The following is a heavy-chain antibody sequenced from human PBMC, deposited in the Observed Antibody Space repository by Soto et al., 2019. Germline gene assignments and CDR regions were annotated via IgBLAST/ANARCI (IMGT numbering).Heavy chain of an antibody. CDR1: GGSISSGGYY. CDR2: IYYSGST. Sequence: SETLSLTCTVSGGSISSGGYYWSWIRQHPGKGLEWIGYIYYSGSTYYNPSLKSRVTISVDTSKNQFSLKLSSVTAADTAVYYCARVLRYFDWLDYWGQGTLVTVSS. J-gene: IGHJ4*02. V-gene: IGHV4-31*03. CDR3: ARVLRYFDWLDY. D-gene: IGHD3-9*01.